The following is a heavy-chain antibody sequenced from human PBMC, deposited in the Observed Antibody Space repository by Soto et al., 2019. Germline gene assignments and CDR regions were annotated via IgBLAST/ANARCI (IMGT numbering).Heavy chain of an antibody. CDR3: ARWGGGYSGYEPLSIDYGMDV. Sequence: ASVKVSCKASGYTFTGYYMHWVRQAPGQGLEWMGWINPNSGGTNYAQKFQGWVTMTRDTSISTAYMELSRLRSDDTAVYYCARWGGGYSGYEPLSIDYGMDVWGQGTTVTVSS. V-gene: IGHV1-2*04. J-gene: IGHJ6*02. CDR2: INPNSGGT. D-gene: IGHD5-12*01. CDR1: GYTFTGYY.